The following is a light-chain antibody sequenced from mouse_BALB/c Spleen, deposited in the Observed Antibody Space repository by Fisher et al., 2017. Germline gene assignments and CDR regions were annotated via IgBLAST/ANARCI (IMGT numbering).Light chain of an antibody. CDR2: STS. V-gene: IGKV4-79*01. CDR1: SSVSSSY. Sequence: IVMTQTTAIMSASPGEKVTLTCSASSSVSSSYLYWYQQKPGSSPKLWIYSTSNLASGVPARFSGSGSGTSYSLTISSMEAEDAASYYCQQFTSSPYTFGGGTKLEIK. CDR3: QQFTSSPYT. J-gene: IGKJ2*01.